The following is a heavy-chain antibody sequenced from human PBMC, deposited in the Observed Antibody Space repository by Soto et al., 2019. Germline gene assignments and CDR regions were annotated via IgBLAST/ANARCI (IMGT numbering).Heavy chain of an antibody. Sequence: QVQLVQSGPEVKKPGSSVKVSCKASGGTFSRYAINWVRQAPGQGLEWMGGITPMFGKSNYAQKFQGRVTITADESTSAGYMELRSLRSDDTAVYYCAMDGALYDSSGYYFLDWGQGTLVAVSS. CDR1: GGTFSRYA. J-gene: IGHJ4*02. CDR2: ITPMFGKS. CDR3: AMDGALYDSSGYYFLD. V-gene: IGHV1-69*01. D-gene: IGHD3-22*01.